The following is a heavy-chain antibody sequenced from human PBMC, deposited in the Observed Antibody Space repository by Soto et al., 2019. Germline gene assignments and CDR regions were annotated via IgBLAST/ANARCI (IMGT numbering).Heavy chain of an antibody. D-gene: IGHD3-10*01. CDR1: GGSISSSSYY. Sequence: QLQLQESGPGLVKPSETLSLTCTVSGGSISSSSYYWGWIRQPPGKGLEWIGSIYYSGSTYYNPSLKSRVTISVDTSKNQFSLKLSSVTAADTAVYYCARAIKRITMVRGVIENYYYGMDVWGQGTTVTVSS. CDR2: IYYSGST. V-gene: IGHV4-39*01. J-gene: IGHJ6*02. CDR3: ARAIKRITMVRGVIENYYYGMDV.